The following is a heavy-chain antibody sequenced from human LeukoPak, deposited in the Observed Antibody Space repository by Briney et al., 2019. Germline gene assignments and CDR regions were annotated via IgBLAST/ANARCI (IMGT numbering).Heavy chain of an antibody. Sequence: ASVKVSCKASGYTFTSYGISWVRQAPGQGLEWMGWISAYNGNTNSAQKLQGRVTMTTDTSTSTAYMELRSLRSDDTAVYYCTRDPLRGYEHDASDIWGQGTMVTVSS. CDR3: TRDPLRGYEHDASDI. V-gene: IGHV1-18*01. CDR2: ISAYNGNT. J-gene: IGHJ3*02. D-gene: IGHD5-12*01. CDR1: GYTFTSYG.